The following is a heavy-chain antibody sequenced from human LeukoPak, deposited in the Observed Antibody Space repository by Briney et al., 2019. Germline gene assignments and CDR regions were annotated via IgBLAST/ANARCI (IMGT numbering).Heavy chain of an antibody. CDR2: TYYRSKRYN. D-gene: IGHD6-19*01. CDR3: ARVRNISGWYFDY. J-gene: IGHJ4*02. CDR1: GDSVSSNSAA. V-gene: IGHV6-1*01. Sequence: SRTLSLTCAISGDSVSSNSAAWNWIRPSPSRDLEWQGRTYYRSKRYNDYAVSVKSRRPSDPATSKNQFCLRLNSVTAEDTAVYYCARVRNISGWYFDYWGQGTLVTVSS.